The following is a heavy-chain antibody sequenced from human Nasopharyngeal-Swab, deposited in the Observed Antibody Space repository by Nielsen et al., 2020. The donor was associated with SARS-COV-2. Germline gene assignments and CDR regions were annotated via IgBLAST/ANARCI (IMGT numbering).Heavy chain of an antibody. Sequence: GGSRSPSCAASGFTFDDYAMHWVRQAPGKGLEGVAGITWNSGGIGYADSVKGRFTISRDNAKNSLYLQMTSLRPEDTALYYCAKLGAQGAVADHFDSWGQGTLVTVSS. V-gene: IGHV3-9*01. CDR1: GFTFDDYA. D-gene: IGHD6-19*01. J-gene: IGHJ4*02. CDR2: ITWNSGGI. CDR3: AKLGAQGAVADHFDS.